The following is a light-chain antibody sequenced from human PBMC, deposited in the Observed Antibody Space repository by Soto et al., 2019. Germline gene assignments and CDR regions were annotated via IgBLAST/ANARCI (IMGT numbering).Light chain of an antibody. CDR3: SSYTTSNTRQIV. CDR2: DVS. CDR1: SSDVGGYNY. Sequence: QSVLTQPASGSGSPGQSITISCTGTSSDVGGYNYVSWYQQHPGKAPKFMIYDVSNRPSGVSNRFSGSKSDNTASLTISGLQAEDEADYYCSSYTTSNTRQIVFGTGTKVTVL. V-gene: IGLV2-14*01. J-gene: IGLJ1*01.